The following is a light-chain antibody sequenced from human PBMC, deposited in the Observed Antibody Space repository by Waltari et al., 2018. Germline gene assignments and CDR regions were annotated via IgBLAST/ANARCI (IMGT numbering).Light chain of an antibody. J-gene: IGKJ1*01. CDR1: QSVGRS. Sequence: EIVLTQSPGTLSLSPGERATLSCRASQSVGRSVAWYQQKPGQAPRLLIYGASSRATGVPDRFSGSGSGTDFSLTIARLEPEDFAVYYCQHYVRLPATFGQGTKVEI. CDR3: QHYVRLPAT. V-gene: IGKV3-20*01. CDR2: GAS.